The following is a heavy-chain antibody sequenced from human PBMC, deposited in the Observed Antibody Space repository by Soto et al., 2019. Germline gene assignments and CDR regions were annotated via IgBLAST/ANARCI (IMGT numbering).Heavy chain of an antibody. Sequence: QVQLVQSGAEEKKPVASVKVSCKASGYTFTGYAMHWVRQAPGQRLEWMGWINAGNGNTKYSQKFQGRVTITRDTSASTAYMELSSLRSEDTAVYYCARAVAVPADFDYWSPGTLVTVSS. D-gene: IGHD6-19*01. J-gene: IGHJ4*02. CDR2: INAGNGNT. CDR1: GYTFTGYA. CDR3: ARAVAVPADFDY. V-gene: IGHV1-3*05.